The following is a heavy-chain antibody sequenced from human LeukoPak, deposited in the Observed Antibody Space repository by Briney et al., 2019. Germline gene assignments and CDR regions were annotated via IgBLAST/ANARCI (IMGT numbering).Heavy chain of an antibody. CDR1: DDSINSYY. D-gene: IGHD1-26*01. J-gene: IGHJ6*02. V-gene: IGHV4-59*01. Sequence: SETLSLACSVSDDSINSYYWNWIRRPPGKGLEWIGYIYYNGNTNYSPSLKSRVTMSVDTSKILFSLKVSAVTAADTGVYYCARGRSNYYGMDVWGQGTTVTVSS. CDR3: ARGRSNYYGMDV. CDR2: IYYNGNT.